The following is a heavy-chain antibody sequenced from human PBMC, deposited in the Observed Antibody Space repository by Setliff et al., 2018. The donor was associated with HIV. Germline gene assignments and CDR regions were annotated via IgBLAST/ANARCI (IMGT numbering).Heavy chain of an antibody. CDR1: GGSISSSSYY. CDR3: ARLIHTGLLYFDY. Sequence: SETLSLTCTVSGGSISSSSYYWGWIRQPPGKGREWIGSIYYRGSTYYNPSLKSRVTISVDTSRDQFSLNLRSVTAADTALYFCARLIHTGLLYFDYWGLGMLVTVSS. D-gene: IGHD2-8*02. V-gene: IGHV4-39*07. CDR2: IYYRGST. J-gene: IGHJ4*02.